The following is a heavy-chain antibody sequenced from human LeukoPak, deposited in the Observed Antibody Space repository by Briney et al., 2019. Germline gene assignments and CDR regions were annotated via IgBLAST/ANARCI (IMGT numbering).Heavy chain of an antibody. CDR1: GYTFTSYD. J-gene: IGHJ1*01. V-gene: IGHV1-8*01. CDR3: ARSGTSKWAAAGANFQH. Sequence: ASVKVSCKASGYTFTSYDINWVRQATGQGLEWMGWMNPNSGNTGYAQKFQGRVTMTRNTSISTAYMELSSLRSEDTAVYYCARSGTSKWAAAGANFQHWGQGTLVTVSS. CDR2: MNPNSGNT. D-gene: IGHD6-13*01.